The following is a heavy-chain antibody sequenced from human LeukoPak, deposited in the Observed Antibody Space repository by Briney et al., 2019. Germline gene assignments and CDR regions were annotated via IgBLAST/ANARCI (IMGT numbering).Heavy chain of an antibody. D-gene: IGHD6-19*01. CDR3: VVTQKWLAFDY. J-gene: IGHJ4*02. Sequence: SETLSLTCAVSGGSISGRYWSWIRQPPGKGLEWIANWRYDGSPNYTPSLESRATISLDTSKNQFSLRLTSVTAADTAVYYCVVTQKWLAFDYWGQGILVTVSS. CDR2: WRYDGSP. CDR1: GGSISGRY. V-gene: IGHV4-59*08.